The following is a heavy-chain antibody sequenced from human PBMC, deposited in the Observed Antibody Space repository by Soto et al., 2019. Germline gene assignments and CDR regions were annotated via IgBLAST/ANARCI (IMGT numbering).Heavy chain of an antibody. J-gene: IGHJ4*02. V-gene: IGHV3-21*01. Sequence: PGGSLRLSCAASEFIFSTYTMNWVRQAPGKGLEWVSSISGGGGYIYYADSLKGRFTISRDNAKNSLYLQVDSLRAEDTAVYYCVRVFDCSSSSCFEAKAFDTWGQGTLVTVSS. CDR1: EFIFSTYT. CDR2: ISGGGGYI. CDR3: VRVFDCSSSSCFEAKAFDT. D-gene: IGHD2-2*01.